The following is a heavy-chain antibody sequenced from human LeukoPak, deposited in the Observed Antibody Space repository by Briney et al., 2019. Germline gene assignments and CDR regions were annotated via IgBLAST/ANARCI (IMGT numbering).Heavy chain of an antibody. D-gene: IGHD6-19*01. CDR1: GFTFSSYA. CDR3: AKSNRIAVAGTFG. J-gene: IGHJ4*02. Sequence: GGSLRLCCAASGFTFSSYAVSWVRQAPGKGLEWVSAISGSGGSTYYADSVKGRFTISRDNSKNTLYLQMNSLRAEDTAVYYCAKSNRIAVAGTFGGGQGTLVTVSS. V-gene: IGHV3-23*01. CDR2: ISGSGGST.